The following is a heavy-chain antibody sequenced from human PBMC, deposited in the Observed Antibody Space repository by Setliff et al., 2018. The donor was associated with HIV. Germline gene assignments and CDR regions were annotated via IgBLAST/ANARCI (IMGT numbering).Heavy chain of an antibody. CDR1: GASISSYY. V-gene: IGHV4-59*01. CDR2: ITDSGNT. D-gene: IGHD3-9*01. J-gene: IGHJ6*02. Sequence: PSETLSLTCNVSGASISSYYWTWIRQSPGNRLEWLGYITDSGNTNYNPSPRRRVTISAHTSKNQVSLRLRSVTAADTAVYYCARETQQSYNIVTGYNYYYGIDVWGQGTTVTVSS. CDR3: ARETQQSYNIVTGYNYYYGIDV.